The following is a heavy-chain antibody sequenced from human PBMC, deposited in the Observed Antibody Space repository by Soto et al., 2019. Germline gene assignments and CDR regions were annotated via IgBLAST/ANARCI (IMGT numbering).Heavy chain of an antibody. CDR1: GYTFTNYG. CDR2: ISAYNGNT. J-gene: IGHJ4*02. D-gene: IGHD6-13*01. V-gene: IGHV1-18*01. CDR3: ARCHRGGEQQLASDY. Sequence: QVRRVQPGAEWKKLGASVKVSCKAFGYTFTNYGISWVRQAPGQGLGGMGGISAYNGNTNYAQKLQGRVTMTTDTSTSTAYMELRSLRSDDTAVYYCARCHRGGEQQLASDYWGQGTLVTVSS.